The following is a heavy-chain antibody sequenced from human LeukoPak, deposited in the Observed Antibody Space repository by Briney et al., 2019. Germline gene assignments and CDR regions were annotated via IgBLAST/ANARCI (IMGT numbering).Heavy chain of an antibody. V-gene: IGHV3-7*01. CDR3: ARDLEGRWPPPYYYYYMDV. CDR2: IKQDGSEK. D-gene: IGHD4-23*01. Sequence: GGSLRLSCAASGFTFSSYWMSWVRQAPGKGLEGVANIKQDGSEKYYVDSVKGRFTISRDNAKNSLYLQMNSLKAEDTAVYYCARDLEGRWPPPYYYYYMDVWGKGTTVTVSS. CDR1: GFTFSSYW. J-gene: IGHJ6*03.